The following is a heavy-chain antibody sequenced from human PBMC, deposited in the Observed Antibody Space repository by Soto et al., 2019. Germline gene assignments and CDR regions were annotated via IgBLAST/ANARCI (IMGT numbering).Heavy chain of an antibody. CDR1: GGSISSSSYY. D-gene: IGHD2-2*01. Sequence: PSETLSLTCTVSGGSISSSSYYCGWIRQPPGKGLEWIGSIYYSGSTYDNPSLKSRVTVSVDTSKNQFSLKLSSVTAADTAVYYCARHFRRYCSSTSCYDWFDPWGQGTLVTVSS. CDR2: IYYSGST. J-gene: IGHJ5*02. V-gene: IGHV4-39*01. CDR3: ARHFRRYCSSTSCYDWFDP.